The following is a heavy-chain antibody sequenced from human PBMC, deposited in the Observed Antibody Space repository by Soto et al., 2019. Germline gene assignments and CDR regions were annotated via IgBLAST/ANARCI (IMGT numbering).Heavy chain of an antibody. CDR1: GYTFTSYD. CDR3: TRGGAAARPDYYYYYMDF. J-gene: IGHJ6*03. Sequence: ASVKVSCKASGYTFTSYDINWVRQATGQGLEWMGWMNPKSGNTGYAQKFQGRVTMTRNPSIRTAYMELSSLRSEDTAVYYCTRGGAAARPDYYYYYMDFWGKGTTVTVSS. V-gene: IGHV1-8*02. CDR2: MNPKSGNT. D-gene: IGHD6-6*01.